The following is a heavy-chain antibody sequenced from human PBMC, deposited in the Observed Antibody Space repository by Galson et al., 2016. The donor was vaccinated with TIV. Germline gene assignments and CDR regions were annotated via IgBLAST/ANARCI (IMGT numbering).Heavy chain of an antibody. CDR3: ARDPRIYGDYLLAYFDY. J-gene: IGHJ4*02. V-gene: IGHV3-30*03. CDR1: GFTFSSYG. Sequence: SGAEVKKPGGSLRLSCAASGFTFSSYGMHWVRQAPGKGLEWVAVTLYDGTKKFYADSVKGRFTISKDNSKNTVSLEMNSLRLEDTAVYYCARDPRIYGDYLLAYFDYWGQGTLLTVSS. D-gene: IGHD4-17*01. CDR2: TLYDGTKK.